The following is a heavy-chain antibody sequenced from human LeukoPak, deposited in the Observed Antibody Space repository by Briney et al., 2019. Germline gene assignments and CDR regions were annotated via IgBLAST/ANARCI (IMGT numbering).Heavy chain of an antibody. D-gene: IGHD3-16*02. Sequence: GSLRLSCAAPGFIFSDYYMSWIRQPPGKGLEWIGYIYYSGSTNYNPSLKSRVTISVDTSKNQFSLKLSSVTAADTAVYYCARGLRWELSLPHFDYWGQGTLVTVSS. CDR3: ARGLRWELSLPHFDY. J-gene: IGHJ4*02. CDR2: IYYSGST. CDR1: GFIFSDYY. V-gene: IGHV4-59*01.